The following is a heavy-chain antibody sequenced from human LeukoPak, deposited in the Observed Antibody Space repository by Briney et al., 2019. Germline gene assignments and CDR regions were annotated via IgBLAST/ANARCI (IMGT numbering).Heavy chain of an antibody. V-gene: IGHV3-23*01. D-gene: IGHD1-1*01. CDR2: ISDSGDST. CDR3: AKRGGTGTKYFDY. Sequence: GGSLRLSCAASGFIFSSYAMNWVRQAPGKGLEWVSAISDSGDSTYYADSVKGRFTISRDNSRNTLYLQMNSLRAEDTAVYYCAKRGGTGTKYFDYWGQGTLVTASS. J-gene: IGHJ4*02. CDR1: GFIFSSYA.